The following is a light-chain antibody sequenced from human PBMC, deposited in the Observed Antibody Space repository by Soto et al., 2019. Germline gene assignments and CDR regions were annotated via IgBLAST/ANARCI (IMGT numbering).Light chain of an antibody. CDR1: QSISSW. V-gene: IGKV1-5*03. CDR3: QQYNSYPLT. J-gene: IGKJ4*01. Sequence: DIQMTQSPSTLSESVGDRVTITCRARQSISSWLAWYQQKPGKAPKVLIYKAASLERGVPARFSGSGSGTEFTLTISSLQPYDSATYYCQQYNSYPLTFGGGTKVEI. CDR2: KAA.